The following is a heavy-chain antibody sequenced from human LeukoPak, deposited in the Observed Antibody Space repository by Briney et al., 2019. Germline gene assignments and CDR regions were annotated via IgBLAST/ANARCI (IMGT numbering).Heavy chain of an antibody. CDR1: GFTFSSYG. CDR2: IRYDGSNK. J-gene: IGHJ4*02. CDR3: AKDWEYMATQQRYFDY. Sequence: HAGGSLRLSCAASGFTFSSYGMHWVRQAPGKGLEWVAFIRYDGSNKYYADSVKGRFTISGDNSKNTLYLQMNSLRAEDTAVYYCAKDWEYMATQQRYFDYWGQGTLVTVSS. D-gene: IGHD5-24*01. V-gene: IGHV3-30*02.